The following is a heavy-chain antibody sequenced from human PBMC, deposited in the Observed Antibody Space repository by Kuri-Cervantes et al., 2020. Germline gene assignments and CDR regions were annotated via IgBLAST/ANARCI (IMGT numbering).Heavy chain of an antibody. CDR1: GYTFTSYA. V-gene: IGHV1-8*02. Sequence: ASVKVSCKASGYTFTSYAMNWVRQAPGQGLEWMGWMNPNSGNTGYAQKFQGRVTMARDTSISTAYMELSSLRSEDTAVYYCARDYGGNSGWFDPWGQGTLVTVSS. CDR3: ARDYGGNSGWFDP. J-gene: IGHJ5*02. CDR2: MNPNSGNT. D-gene: IGHD4-23*01.